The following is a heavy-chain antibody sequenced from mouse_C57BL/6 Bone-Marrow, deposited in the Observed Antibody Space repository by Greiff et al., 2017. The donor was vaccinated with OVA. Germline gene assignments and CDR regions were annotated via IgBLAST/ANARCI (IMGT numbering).Heavy chain of an antibody. CDR3: ARCASGISLYYAMDY. J-gene: IGHJ4*01. Sequence: VQLQQSGPELVKPGASVKISCKASGYEFSSSWMTWVKQRPGKGLEWIGRIYPGDGDTNYNGKLKGKATLTADKSSSTAYMHLSSRKSEDSAVYFCARCASGISLYYAMDYWGQGTSVTVSS. D-gene: IGHD1-1*01. V-gene: IGHV1-82*01. CDR2: IYPGDGDT. CDR1: GYEFSSSW.